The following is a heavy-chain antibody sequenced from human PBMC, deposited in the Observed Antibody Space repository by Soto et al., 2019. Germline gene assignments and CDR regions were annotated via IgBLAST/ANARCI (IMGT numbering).Heavy chain of an antibody. J-gene: IGHJ4*02. CDR1: GFTFSGCW. V-gene: IGHV3-74*01. D-gene: IGHD2-2*01. CDR2: LNPNGTFT. CDR3: ARGGTSTTYRGVFYN. Sequence: EVQLVESGGGLVQPGGSLRLSCAGSGFTFSGCWMHWVRQAPGKGPVWVSRLNPNGTFTTNADSVKGRFTISRDNAKNTVYLQTNSPRADDTAVYYCARGGTSTTYRGVFYNWGQGNLVSVSS.